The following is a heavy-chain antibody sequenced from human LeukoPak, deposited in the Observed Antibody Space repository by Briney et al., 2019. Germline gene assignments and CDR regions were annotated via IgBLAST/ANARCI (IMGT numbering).Heavy chain of an antibody. D-gene: IGHD1-1*01. Sequence: GGSLRLSCEASGFTVSSYAMSWVRQAPGKGLEWVSTIGTASDTYYPGSVEGRFTLSRDNAKNSLYLQMNSLTAGDTAVYYCARGPPRGKYYYMDVWGKGTTVTVSS. CDR2: IGTASDT. CDR1: GFTVSSYA. V-gene: IGHV3-13*01. J-gene: IGHJ6*03. CDR3: ARGPPRGKYYYMDV.